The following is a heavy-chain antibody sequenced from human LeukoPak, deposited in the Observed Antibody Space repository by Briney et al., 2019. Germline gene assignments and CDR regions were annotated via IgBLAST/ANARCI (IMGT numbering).Heavy chain of an antibody. Sequence: GASVKVSCKASGGTFSSYAISWVRQAPGQGLEWMGGIIPIFSTANYAQKFQGRVTITADESTSTAYMELSSLRSEDTAVYYCARVIKPRFLEWAHAFDIWGQGTMVTVSS. D-gene: IGHD3-3*01. V-gene: IGHV1-69*13. CDR2: IIPIFSTA. CDR1: GGTFSSYA. CDR3: ARVIKPRFLEWAHAFDI. J-gene: IGHJ3*02.